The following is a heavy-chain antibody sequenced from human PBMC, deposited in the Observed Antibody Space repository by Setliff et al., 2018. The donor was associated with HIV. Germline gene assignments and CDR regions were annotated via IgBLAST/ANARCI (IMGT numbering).Heavy chain of an antibody. J-gene: IGHJ4*02. Sequence: SETLSLTCTVSGGSISSGSYYWSWIRQPAGKGLEWIGRIYTSGSTNYNPSLKSRVTISVDTSKNQFSLKLSSVTAADPAVYYCARLDCSSSSGFVDYWGQGTLVTVSS. CDR2: IYTSGST. D-gene: IGHD2-2*01. V-gene: IGHV4-61*02. CDR3: ARLDCSSSSGFVDY. CDR1: GGSISSGSYY.